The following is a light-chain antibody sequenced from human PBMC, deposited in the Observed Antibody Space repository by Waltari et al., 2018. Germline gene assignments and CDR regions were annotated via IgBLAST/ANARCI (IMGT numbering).Light chain of an antibody. CDR3: SSYSTSITPYV. V-gene: IGLV2-14*03. CDR2: DVS. CDR1: SSDIGDYNH. Sequence: QSALTQPASVSGSPGQSITIPCTGSSSDIGDYNHVSGYQQHPGKAPKLMIYDVSSRPSGVSNRFFGSKSGTTASLTVSGLQAEDEAVYFCSSYSTSITPYVFGAGTKVTVL. J-gene: IGLJ1*01.